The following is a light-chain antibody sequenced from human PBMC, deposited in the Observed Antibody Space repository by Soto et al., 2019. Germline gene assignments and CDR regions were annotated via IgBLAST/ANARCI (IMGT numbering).Light chain of an antibody. CDR2: GSG. CDR1: GSNIGAGYD. CDR3: QSYDSSLSASV. V-gene: IGLV1-40*01. Sequence: QPVLTQPPSVSGAPGQRVTISCTGSGSNIGAGYDVHWYLQLPGTAPKLLIYGSGDRPSGVPDRFSSFKSGTSASLAITGLQAEDEADYYCQSYDSSLSASVFGGGTKLTVL. J-gene: IGLJ2*01.